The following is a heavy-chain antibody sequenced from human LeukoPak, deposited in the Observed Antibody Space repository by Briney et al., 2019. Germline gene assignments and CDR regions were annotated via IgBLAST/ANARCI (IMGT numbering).Heavy chain of an antibody. V-gene: IGHV3-23*01. CDR3: AKPPYYYDSSGYYDYYYYYMDV. CDR2: ISGSGGST. J-gene: IGHJ6*03. Sequence: GGTLRLSCAASGFTFSSYGMSWVRQAPGKGLEWVSAISGSGGSTYYADSVKGRFTISRDNSKNTLYLQMNSLRAEDTAVYYCAKPPYYYDSSGYYDYYYYYMDVWGKGTTVTISS. CDR1: GFTFSSYG. D-gene: IGHD3-22*01.